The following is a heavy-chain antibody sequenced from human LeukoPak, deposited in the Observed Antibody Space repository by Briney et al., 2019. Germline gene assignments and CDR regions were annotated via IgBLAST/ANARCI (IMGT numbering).Heavy chain of an antibody. V-gene: IGHV4-59*08. J-gene: IGHJ6*03. Sequence: PSETLSLTCTVSGGSISSYYWSWIRQPPGKGLEWIGYIYYSGSTNYNPSLKSRVTISVDTSKNQFSPMLSSVTAADTAVYYCARHFAFSYYYMDVWGKGTTVTVSS. CDR1: GGSISSYY. CDR3: ARHFAFSYYYMDV. CDR2: IYYSGST.